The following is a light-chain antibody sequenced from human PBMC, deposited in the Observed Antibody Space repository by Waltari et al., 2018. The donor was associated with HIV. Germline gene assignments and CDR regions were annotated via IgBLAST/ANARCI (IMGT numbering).Light chain of an antibody. CDR2: KNS. CDR3: ATWDGSLSGPV. Sequence: QSVLTQPPSASGTPGQRVTISCSGSSSNIESNYVHWYQQLPGTAPKLLIYKNSHRPSGVPDRFSGSKSGTSASLAISGLRSEDAADYYCATWDGSLSGPVFGGGTKLTVL. CDR1: SSNIESNY. V-gene: IGLV1-47*01. J-gene: IGLJ3*02.